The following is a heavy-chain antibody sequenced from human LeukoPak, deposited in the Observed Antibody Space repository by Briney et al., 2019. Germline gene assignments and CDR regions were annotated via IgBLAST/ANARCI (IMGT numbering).Heavy chain of an antibody. CDR2: IYYSGST. D-gene: IGHD6-19*01. CDR3: ARQGQWLVRGNWFDP. V-gene: IGHV4-59*08. CDR1: GGSISSYY. Sequence: PSETLSLTCTVSGGSISSYYWSWIRQPPGKGLEWIGYIYYSGSTNYNPSLKSRVTISVDTSKNQFSLKLSSVTAADTAVYYCARQGQWLVRGNWFDPWGQGTLVTVSS. J-gene: IGHJ5*02.